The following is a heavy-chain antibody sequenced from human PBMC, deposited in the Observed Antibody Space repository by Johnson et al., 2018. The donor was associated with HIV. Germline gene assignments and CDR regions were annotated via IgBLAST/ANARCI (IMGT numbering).Heavy chain of an antibody. D-gene: IGHD1-1*01. Sequence: QVQLVESGGGVVRPGGSLRLSCAASGFTFGDSAIHWVRQAPGKGLEWVSVLSYDGGNEYYADSVKGRFTISRDNSKDTLYLEMNRLRVEDTAVYYCAENAGANWRSADVFDVFGQGAMVTVSS. V-gene: IGHV3-30-3*01. CDR3: AENAGANWRSADVFDV. J-gene: IGHJ3*01. CDR2: LSYDGGNE. CDR1: GFTFGDSA.